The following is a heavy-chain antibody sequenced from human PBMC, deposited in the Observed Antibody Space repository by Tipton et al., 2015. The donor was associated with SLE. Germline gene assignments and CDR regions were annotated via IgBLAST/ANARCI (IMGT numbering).Heavy chain of an antibody. CDR3: AREERWGIAASAY. D-gene: IGHD6-13*01. V-gene: IGHV4-31*03. CDR1: GGSISSGGYY. Sequence: TLSLTCTVSGGSISSGGYYWSWIRRHPGKGLEWIGYIYYSGSTYYNPSLKSRVTISVDTSKNQFSLKLSSVTAADTAVYYCAREERWGIAASAYWGQGTLVTVSS. J-gene: IGHJ4*02. CDR2: IYYSGST.